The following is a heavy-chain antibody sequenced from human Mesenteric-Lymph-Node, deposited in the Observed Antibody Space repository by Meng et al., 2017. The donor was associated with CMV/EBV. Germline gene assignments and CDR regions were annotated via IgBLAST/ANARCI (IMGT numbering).Heavy chain of an antibody. D-gene: IGHD3-3*01. CDR2: IYHSGKT. J-gene: IGHJ6*04. CDR3: ARMNFWSGHEFYYYGMDV. V-gene: IGHV4-31*03. Sequence: SETLSLTCTVSGGSFNNLATYWVWVRQHPGKGLEWVGSIYHSGKTYYNPSLRSRLFISVDTSTKQVSLRLSSVTAADTAVYYCARMNFWSGHEFYYYGMDVWGEGTMVTVSS. CDR1: GGSFNNLATY.